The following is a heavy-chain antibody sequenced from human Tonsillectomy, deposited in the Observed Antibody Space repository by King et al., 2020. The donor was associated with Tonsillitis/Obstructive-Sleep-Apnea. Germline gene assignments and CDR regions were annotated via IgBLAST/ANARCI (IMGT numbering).Heavy chain of an antibody. J-gene: IGHJ4*02. D-gene: IGHD2-2*01. Sequence: QLVQSGAAVKKPGASVKVSCKASGYTFTSYAMHWVRQAPGQGLEWMGWINAGNGNTKYSQKFQCRVTITRDTSASTADMELSSLRSEDTAVYYCAGEDVVVGPASSQFDSWGQGTRVTVSS. V-gene: IGHV1-3*01. CDR2: INAGNGNT. CDR1: GYTFTSYA. CDR3: AGEDVVVGPASSQFDS.